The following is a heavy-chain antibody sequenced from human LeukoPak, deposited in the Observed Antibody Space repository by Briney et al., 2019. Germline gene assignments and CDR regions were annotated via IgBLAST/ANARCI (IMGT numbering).Heavy chain of an antibody. V-gene: IGHV3-48*03. J-gene: IGHJ6*02. CDR3: SREGSVPGGDYGVDV. CDR1: GFTQCRYD. CDR2: ISSSGSTI. D-gene: IGHD1-1*01. Sequence: GGSQRLSFTGSGFTQCRYDVNWLRQAPGKGLEWVSYISSSGSTIYYADSVKGRFTISKDNAKNSLYLQMNSLSAEDTALYYCSREGSVPGGDYGVDVWGQGTLVTVSS.